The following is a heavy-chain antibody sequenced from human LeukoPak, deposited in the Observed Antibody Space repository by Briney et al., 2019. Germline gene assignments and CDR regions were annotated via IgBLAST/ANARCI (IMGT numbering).Heavy chain of an antibody. CDR2: ISGSGGGT. V-gene: IGHV3-23*01. CDR3: AKYLSGYGTRY. CDR1: GFTFSSYA. Sequence: PGGSLRLSCAASGFTFSSYAVSWVRQAPGKGLEWVSAISGSGGGTYYAASVKGRFTISRDSSKNTLYLPMNSLRAEDTAVYYCAKYLSGYGTRYWGQGTLVTVSS. D-gene: IGHD5-12*01. J-gene: IGHJ4*02.